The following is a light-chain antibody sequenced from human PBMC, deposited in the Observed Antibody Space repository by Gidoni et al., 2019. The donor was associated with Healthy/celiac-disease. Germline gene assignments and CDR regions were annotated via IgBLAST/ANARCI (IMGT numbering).Light chain of an antibody. CDR3: SSYTSSSTLV. CDR1: RSDVGGYNY. J-gene: IGLJ2*01. Sequence: QSALTQPASVSGSPGQSITISCTGTRSDVGGYNYVSWYQQHPGKAPKLMIYDVSIRPSGVSNRFSGSKSGNTASLNISGLQAEDEADYYCSSYTSSSTLVFGGGTKLTVL. V-gene: IGLV2-14*01. CDR2: DVS.